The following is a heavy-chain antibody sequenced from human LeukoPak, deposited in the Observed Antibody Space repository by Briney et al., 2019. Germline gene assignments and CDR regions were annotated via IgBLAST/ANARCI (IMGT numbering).Heavy chain of an antibody. Sequence: GGSLRLSCAASGYKFDDYGMSWVRQAPGKGLEWVSYISSSGSTIYYADSVKGRFTISRDNAKNSLYLQMNSLRAEDTAVYYCARDNMGFDYWGQGTLVTVYS. CDR3: ARDNMGFDY. J-gene: IGHJ4*02. CDR2: ISSSGSTI. CDR1: GYKFDDYG. V-gene: IGHV3-48*04. D-gene: IGHD2/OR15-2a*01.